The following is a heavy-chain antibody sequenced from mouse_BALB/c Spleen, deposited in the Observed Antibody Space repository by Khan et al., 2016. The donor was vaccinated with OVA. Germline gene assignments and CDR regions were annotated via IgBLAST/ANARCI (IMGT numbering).Heavy chain of an antibody. V-gene: IGHV1-77*01. CDR2: ISPGSGDT. Sequence: QVQLKQSGAELARPGASVKLSCKASGYTFTDYYINWVKQRTGQGLEWIGEISPGSGDTYYNEKFKGKATLTADKSSNTAYMQLSILTSEASAVYFCARRNYFGYTFAYWGQGTLVTVSA. D-gene: IGHD1-2*01. CDR1: GYTFTDYY. J-gene: IGHJ3*01. CDR3: ARRNYFGYTFAY.